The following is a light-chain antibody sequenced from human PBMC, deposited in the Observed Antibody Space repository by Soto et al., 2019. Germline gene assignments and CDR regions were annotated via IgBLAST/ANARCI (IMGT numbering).Light chain of an antibody. V-gene: IGKV1-5*03. CDR1: QTISSW. J-gene: IGKJ1*01. CDR3: QHYNSYSEA. Sequence: DIQMTQSPSTLSGSVGDRVTITCRASQTISSWLDWYQQKPGKAPKLLIYKASTLKSGVPSRFSGSGYGTEFTLTISSLQPDDFATYYCQHYNSYSEAFGQGTKVELK. CDR2: KAS.